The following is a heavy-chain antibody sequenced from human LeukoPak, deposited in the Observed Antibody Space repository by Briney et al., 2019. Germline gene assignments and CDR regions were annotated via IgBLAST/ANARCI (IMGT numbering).Heavy chain of an antibody. Sequence: PSETLSLTCSVSGYFIRSGYYWGWIRQPPGKGLEWIGSISHSGSTYYNPSLKSRVTISVDTSKNHFSLKLSSVTAADTAVYYCARDRNQWELLPDYWGQGTLVTVSS. CDR2: ISHSGST. CDR3: ARDRNQWELLPDY. CDR1: GYFIRSGYY. D-gene: IGHD1-26*01. J-gene: IGHJ4*02. V-gene: IGHV4-38-2*02.